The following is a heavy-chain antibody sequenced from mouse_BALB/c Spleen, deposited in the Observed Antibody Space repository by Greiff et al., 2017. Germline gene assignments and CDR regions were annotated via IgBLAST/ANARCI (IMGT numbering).Heavy chain of an antibody. J-gene: IGHJ3*01. CDR1: GFAFSSYD. Sequence: EVMLVESGGGLVKPGGSLKLSCAASGFAFSSYDMSWVRQTPEKRLEWVAYISSGGGSTYYPDTVKGRFTISRDNAKNTLYLQMSSLKSEDTAMYYCARDGYGFAYWGQGTLVTVSA. V-gene: IGHV5-12-1*01. CDR2: ISSGGGST. D-gene: IGHD1-2*01. CDR3: ARDGYGFAY.